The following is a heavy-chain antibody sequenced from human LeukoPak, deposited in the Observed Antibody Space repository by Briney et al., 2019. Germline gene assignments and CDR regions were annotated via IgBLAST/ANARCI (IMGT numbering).Heavy chain of an antibody. CDR2: INWNGDST. J-gene: IGHJ4*02. Sequence: PGGSLRLSCAASGFTFDDYGMSWVRQAPGKGLEWVSGINWNGDSTGYADSVKGRFTISRDNAKNSLYLQMNSLRAEDTALYYCARASGSYHDFDYWGQGTLVTVSS. CDR1: GFTFDDYG. D-gene: IGHD1-26*01. V-gene: IGHV3-20*04. CDR3: ARASGSYHDFDY.